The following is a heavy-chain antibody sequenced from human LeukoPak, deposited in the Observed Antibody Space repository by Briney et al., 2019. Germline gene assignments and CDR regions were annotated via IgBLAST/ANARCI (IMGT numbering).Heavy chain of an antibody. D-gene: IGHD6-13*01. CDR2: IATDGRDK. CDR3: AKDSKVAAAGYFFDY. Sequence: GGSLRLSCAASGFTFNNYGMHWVRQAPGKGLEWVAVIATDGRDKKYADSVKGRFTISRGNSKNTLYLEMNSLRPEDTAVYHCAKDSKVAAAGYFFDYWGQGTLVTVFS. V-gene: IGHV3-30*18. J-gene: IGHJ4*02. CDR1: GFTFNNYG.